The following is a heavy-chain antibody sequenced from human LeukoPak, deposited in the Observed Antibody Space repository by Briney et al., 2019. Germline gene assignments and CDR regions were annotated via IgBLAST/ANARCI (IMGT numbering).Heavy chain of an antibody. D-gene: IGHD5-18*01. CDR2: IYSGGNT. CDR3: AKDRTDTAMVIDPSFDY. J-gene: IGHJ4*02. Sequence: GGSLRLSCAASGFTVSSNYMSWVRQAPGKGLEWVSVIYSGGNTYYADSVKGRFTISRDNSKNTLYLQMNSLRAEDTAVYYCAKDRTDTAMVIDPSFDYWGQGTLVTVSS. CDR1: GFTVSSNY. V-gene: IGHV3-53*01.